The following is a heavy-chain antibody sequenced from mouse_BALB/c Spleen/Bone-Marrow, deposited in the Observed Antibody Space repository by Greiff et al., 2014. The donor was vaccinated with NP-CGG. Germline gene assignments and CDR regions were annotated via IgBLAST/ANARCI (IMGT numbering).Heavy chain of an antibody. CDR3: ATYGNCVGYAMDY. D-gene: IGHD2-10*02. J-gene: IGHJ4*01. CDR2: IWGGGST. CDR1: GFSLSRYC. V-gene: IGHV2-6-4*01. Sequence: VQRVESGPGLVAPSQCLSITCTASGFSLSRYCVHWVRQPPGKGLGWLGMIWGGGSTDYNSALKSRLSISKDNSKSQVFLKMNSLQTDDTATYYCATYGNCVGYAMDYWGQGTSVTVSS.